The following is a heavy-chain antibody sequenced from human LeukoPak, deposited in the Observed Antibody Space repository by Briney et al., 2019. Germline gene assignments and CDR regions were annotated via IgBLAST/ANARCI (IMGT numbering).Heavy chain of an antibody. D-gene: IGHD2-2*01. CDR2: IIPIFGTA. CDR1: GGTFSSYA. CDR3: AGGGTYCSSTSCRNNWFDP. Sequence: SVKVSCKASGGTFSSYAISWVRQAPGQGLEWMGGIIPIFGTANYAQKFQGRVTITTDESTSTAYMELSSLRSEDTAVYYCAGGGTYCSSTSCRNNWFDPWGQGTLVTVSS. J-gene: IGHJ5*02. V-gene: IGHV1-69*05.